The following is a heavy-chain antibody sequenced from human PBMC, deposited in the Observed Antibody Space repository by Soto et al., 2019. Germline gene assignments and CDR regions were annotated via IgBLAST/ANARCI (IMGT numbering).Heavy chain of an antibody. Sequence: QVKLVQSGAEVKKPGASVKVSCKASGYTFTSYYMNWLRQAPGQGLEWMGIINPSGGSTSYAQKFQGRVTMTMDTSTSTVYMELSSLRSEDTAVYYCARGWAAAGRGDYWGQGTLVTVSA. CDR1: GYTFTSYY. D-gene: IGHD6-13*01. CDR2: INPSGGST. J-gene: IGHJ4*02. CDR3: ARGWAAAGRGDY. V-gene: IGHV1-46*01.